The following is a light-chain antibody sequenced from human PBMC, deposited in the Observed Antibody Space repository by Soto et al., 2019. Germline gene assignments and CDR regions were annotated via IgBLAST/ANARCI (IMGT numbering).Light chain of an antibody. Sequence: DIQMTQSPSSVSASIGGRVIITCRASQDIGTWLAWYQQKPGKAPNLLIYAASHLQSGVPSKFSGGGSGTDFTLTISSLQPGDSALYYCQQGYSHPFTFGPGTKVDIK. CDR3: QQGYSHPFT. CDR2: AAS. CDR1: QDIGTW. V-gene: IGKV1D-12*01. J-gene: IGKJ3*01.